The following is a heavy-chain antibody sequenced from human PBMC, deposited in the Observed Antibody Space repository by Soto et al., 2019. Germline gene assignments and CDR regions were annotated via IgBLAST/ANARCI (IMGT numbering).Heavy chain of an antibody. CDR2: IYYSGST. V-gene: IGHV4-30-4*01. CDR1: GDSISSGDFY. J-gene: IGHJ4*02. CDR3: ARDRSVWGSYRSSFDY. D-gene: IGHD3-16*02. Sequence: QVQLQESGPGLVKTSQTLSLTCTVSGDSISSGDFYWSWVRQAPGKGLEWIGYIYYSGSTDYNPSLKSRVTMSIDASKSQFSLKLSSVTAADTALYYCARDRSVWGSYRSSFDYWGQGTLVTVSS.